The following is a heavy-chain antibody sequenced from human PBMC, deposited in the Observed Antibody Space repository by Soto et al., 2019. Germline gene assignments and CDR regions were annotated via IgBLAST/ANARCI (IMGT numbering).Heavy chain of an antibody. J-gene: IGHJ4*02. CDR2: STYSSNYI. CDR1: GFPFSAYS. V-gene: IGHV3-21*04. Sequence: LRLSCASSGFPFSAYSMNWVRQAAGTGLEWVSSSTYSSNYIYYADSVTGRFTISRDHAQNSLYLQMNSLRAEDTAAYYCARGSMVISGYDYWGQGTLVTVSS. D-gene: IGHD5-18*01. CDR3: ARGSMVISGYDY.